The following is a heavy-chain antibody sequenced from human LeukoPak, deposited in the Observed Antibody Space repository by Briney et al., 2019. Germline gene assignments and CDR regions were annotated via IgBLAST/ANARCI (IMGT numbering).Heavy chain of an antibody. Sequence: GESLQISCKGSGYSFTSYWIGWVRQMPGKGLEWMGIIYPGDSDTRYSPSFQGQVTISADKSISTAYLQWSSLKASDTAMYYCARPVEMATIDDAFDIWGQGTMVTVSS. CDR1: GYSFTSYW. J-gene: IGHJ3*02. CDR2: IYPGDSDT. V-gene: IGHV5-51*01. CDR3: ARPVEMATIDDAFDI. D-gene: IGHD5-24*01.